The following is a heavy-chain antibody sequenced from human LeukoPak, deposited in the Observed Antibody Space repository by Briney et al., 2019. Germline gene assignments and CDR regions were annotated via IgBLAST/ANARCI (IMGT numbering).Heavy chain of an antibody. Sequence: GGSLRLSCAASGFTFSNAWMSWVRQAPGKGLEWVGRIKSKTDGGTTDYAAPVKGRFTISRDDSKNTLYLQMNSLKTEDTAVYYCTTVAYYDILTGHIMGLYYFDYWGQGTLVTVSS. CDR2: IKSKTDGGTT. D-gene: IGHD3-9*01. V-gene: IGHV3-15*01. CDR3: TTVAYYDILTGHIMGLYYFDY. CDR1: GFTFSNAW. J-gene: IGHJ4*02.